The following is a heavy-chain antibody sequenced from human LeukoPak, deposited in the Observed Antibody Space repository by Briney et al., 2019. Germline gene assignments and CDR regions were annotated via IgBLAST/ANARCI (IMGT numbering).Heavy chain of an antibody. Sequence: PGGSLRLSCAVSGFTFTSFAMSWVRHAPGPGLGWVSTISRSGVATYYANSVKGRFTISRDNSKNTVYLQMSSLRAEDTAMYYCAKHSHDGSAPYYEVQLDYWGQGTLVTVSS. V-gene: IGHV3-23*01. CDR3: AKHSHDGSAPYYEVQLDY. D-gene: IGHD3-22*01. CDR2: ISRSGVAT. CDR1: GFTFTSFA. J-gene: IGHJ4*02.